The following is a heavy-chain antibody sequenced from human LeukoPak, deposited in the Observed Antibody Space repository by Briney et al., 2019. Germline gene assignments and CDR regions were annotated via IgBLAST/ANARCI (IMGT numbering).Heavy chain of an antibody. J-gene: IGHJ4*02. V-gene: IGHV3-30-3*01. D-gene: IGHD3-22*01. CDR3: ARADYDSSGFPFDY. Sequence: PGRSLRLSCAASGFTFSSYAVYWVRQAPGKGLEWVALISYDGSRKYYADSVKGRFTISRDNAKNSLYLQMNSLRAEDTAVYYCARADYDSSGFPFDYWGQGTLVTVSS. CDR1: GFTFSSYA. CDR2: ISYDGSRK.